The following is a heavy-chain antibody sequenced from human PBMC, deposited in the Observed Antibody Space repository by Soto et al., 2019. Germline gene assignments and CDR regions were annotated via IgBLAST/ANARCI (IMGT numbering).Heavy chain of an antibody. V-gene: IGHV3-30*18. CDR2: ISYDGSNK. CDR1: GFTFSSYG. CDR3: AKDWEQGTPEDFDY. J-gene: IGHJ4*02. D-gene: IGHD1-1*01. Sequence: QVQLVESGGGVVQPGRSLRLSCAASGFTFSSYGMHWVRQAPGKGLEWVAGISYDGSNKYYADSVKGRVTISRDNSKNTLYLQMNSLRAEDTAVYYCAKDWEQGTPEDFDYWGQGTLVTVSS.